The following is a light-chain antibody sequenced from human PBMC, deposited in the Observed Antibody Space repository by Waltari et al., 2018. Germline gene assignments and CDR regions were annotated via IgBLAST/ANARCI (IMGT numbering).Light chain of an antibody. CDR1: QSISNS. J-gene: IGKJ2*01. CDR2: DAS. CDR3: QQYNKWPPLYT. V-gene: IGKV3-15*01. Sequence: ELVMTHSPATLSLSPGDIATLSCRASQSISNSLAWYQQKPGQAPRLLIYDASTRATGISARFSGSGSGTEFALTISSIQSEDFAVYYCQQYNKWPPLYTFGQGTKLEIK.